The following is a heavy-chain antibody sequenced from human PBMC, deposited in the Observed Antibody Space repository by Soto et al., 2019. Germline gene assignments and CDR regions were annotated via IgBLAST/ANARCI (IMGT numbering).Heavy chain of an antibody. CDR3: ARGRYGDY. CDR2: ISAHNGNT. CDR1: GYTFTSYG. J-gene: IGHJ4*02. D-gene: IGHD1-1*01. V-gene: IGHV1-18*01. Sequence: QVHLVQSGAEVKKPEASVKVSCKASGYTFTSYGITWVRQAPGQGLEWMGWISAHNGNTDYAQKLQGRVIVTRDTSTSTAYMELRSLIPDDTAVYYCARGRYGDYWGQGALVTVSS.